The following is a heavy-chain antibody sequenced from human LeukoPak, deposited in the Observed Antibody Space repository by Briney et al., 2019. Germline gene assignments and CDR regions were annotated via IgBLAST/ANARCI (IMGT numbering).Heavy chain of an antibody. D-gene: IGHD4-17*01. Sequence: SETLSLTCTVSGASFNNYSCHWIRQPPGKGLEWIGYMYYSGSTDYNPSLKSRVTMSLDTSKHQFSLNLSSVTAADTAVYYCARGPTVTTDYWGQGILVTVSS. V-gene: IGHV4-59*01. CDR2: MYYSGST. J-gene: IGHJ4*02. CDR1: GASFNNYS. CDR3: ARGPTVTTDY.